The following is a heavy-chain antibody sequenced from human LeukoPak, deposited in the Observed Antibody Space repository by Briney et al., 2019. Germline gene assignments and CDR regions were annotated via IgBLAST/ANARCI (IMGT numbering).Heavy chain of an antibody. V-gene: IGHV3-49*03. CDR2: IRSKAYGATT. CDR3: ARGPILLWIHNGMDV. J-gene: IGHJ6*02. Sequence: GGPLTLPCAASGFTFSSYAMIWLRQARGKGLEGVVFIRSKAYGATTEYSASVEGRFTISRDDSKGIAYLQMNSLEIEDTAVYYCARGPILLWIHNGMDVWGPGTTVTVS. CDR1: GFTFSSYA. D-gene: IGHD3-10*01.